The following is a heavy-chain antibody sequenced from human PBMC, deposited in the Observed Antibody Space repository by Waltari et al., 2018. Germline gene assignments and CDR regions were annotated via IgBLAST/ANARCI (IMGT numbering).Heavy chain of an antibody. J-gene: IGHJ6*02. CDR3: ARDLSYCTNGVCYYYYYGMDV. CDR2: IYYSGST. Sequence: QVQLQESGPGLVKPSETLSLTCTVSGCSISRYYWRWIWQPPGKGLEWIGYIYYSGSTNYNPSLKSRVTISVDTSKNQFSLKLSSVTAADTAVYYCARDLSYCTNGVCYYYYYGMDVWGQGTTVTVSS. CDR1: GCSISRYY. D-gene: IGHD2-8*01. V-gene: IGHV4-59*01.